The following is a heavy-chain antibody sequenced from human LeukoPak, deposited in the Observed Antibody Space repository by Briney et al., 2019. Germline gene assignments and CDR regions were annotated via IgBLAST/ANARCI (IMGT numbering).Heavy chain of an antibody. CDR2: ISYDGSNK. J-gene: IGHJ4*02. CDR1: GFTFSSYG. CDR3: AKDGAPYYGSGSSAFDY. V-gene: IGHV3-30*18. D-gene: IGHD3-10*01. Sequence: PGRSLRLSCAASGFTFSSYGMHWVRQAPGKGLEWVAAISYDGSNKYYADSVKGRFTISRDNSKNTLYLQMNSLRAEDTAVYYCAKDGAPYYGSGSSAFDYWGQGTLVTVSS.